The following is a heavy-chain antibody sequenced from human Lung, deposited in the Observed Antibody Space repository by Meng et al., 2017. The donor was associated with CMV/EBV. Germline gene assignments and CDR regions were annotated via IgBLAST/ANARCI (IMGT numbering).Heavy chain of an antibody. J-gene: IGHJ4*02. Sequence: ASVXVSCKASGYTFTKYGISWVRQAPGQGLEWMAWISTRSDGIKYAQNFQDRVTLTTDTSTRTAYMELGGLRSDDTAMYYCARDVDWSLDYWGQGTMVTVDS. V-gene: IGHV1-18*01. D-gene: IGHD3-9*01. CDR1: GYTFTKYG. CDR3: ARDVDWSLDY. CDR2: ISTRSDGI.